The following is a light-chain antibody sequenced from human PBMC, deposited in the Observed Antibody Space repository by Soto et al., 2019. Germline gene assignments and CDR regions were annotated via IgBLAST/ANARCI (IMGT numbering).Light chain of an antibody. CDR2: EGS. V-gene: IGLV2-23*01. Sequence: QSALTQPASVSGSPGQSITISCTGTSSDVGGYNLVSWYQQHPGKAPKLMIYEGSKRPSGVSNRFSGSKSGNTASLTISGLHAEDDADYYCCSYAGSSTWVFGGGTQLTVL. CDR3: CSYAGSSTWV. CDR1: SSDVGGYNL. J-gene: IGLJ3*02.